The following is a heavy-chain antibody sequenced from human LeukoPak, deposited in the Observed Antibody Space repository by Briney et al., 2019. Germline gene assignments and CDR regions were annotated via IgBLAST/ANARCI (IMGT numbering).Heavy chain of an antibody. V-gene: IGHV3-23*01. CDR3: ARVVNRHYYYYMDV. J-gene: IGHJ6*03. CDR1: GFTFSSYA. D-gene: IGHD2-21*01. Sequence: PGGSLRLSCAASGFTFSSYAMSWVRQAPGKGLEWVSAISGSGGSTYYADSVKGRFTISRDNAKNSLYLQMNSLRAEDTAVYYCARVVNRHYYYYMDVWGKGTTVTVSS. CDR2: ISGSGGST.